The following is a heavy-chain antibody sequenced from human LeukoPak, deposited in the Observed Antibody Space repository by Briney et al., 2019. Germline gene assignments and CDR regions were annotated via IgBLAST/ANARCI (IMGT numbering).Heavy chain of an antibody. CDR2: ISGSGGST. CDR3: AKDMYSSSGYAFDI. D-gene: IGHD6-13*01. Sequence: GGSLRLSCAASGFTFSSYEMNWVRQAPGKGLEWVSAISGSGGSTYYADSVKGRFTISRDNSKNTLYLQMNSLRAEDTAVYYCAKDMYSSSGYAFDIWGQGTMVTVSS. J-gene: IGHJ3*02. V-gene: IGHV3-23*01. CDR1: GFTFSSYE.